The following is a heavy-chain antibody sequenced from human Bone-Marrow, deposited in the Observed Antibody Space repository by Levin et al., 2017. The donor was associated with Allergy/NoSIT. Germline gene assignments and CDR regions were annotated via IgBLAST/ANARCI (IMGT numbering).Heavy chain of an antibody. CDR3: ARCFEHLFAAYCGGDCRSRGMVRWFDP. J-gene: IGHJ5*02. V-gene: IGHV4-31*03. CDR2: IYYSGST. Sequence: SQTLSLTCTVSGGSISSGGYYWSWIRQHPGKGLEWIGYIYYSGSTYYNPSLKSRVTISVDTSKNQFSLKLSSVTAADTAVYYCARCFEHLFAAYCGGDCRSRGMVRWFDPWGQGTLVTVSS. D-gene: IGHD2-21*02. CDR1: GGSISSGGYY.